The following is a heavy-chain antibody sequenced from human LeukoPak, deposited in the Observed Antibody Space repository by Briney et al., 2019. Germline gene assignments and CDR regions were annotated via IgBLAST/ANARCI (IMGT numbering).Heavy chain of an antibody. J-gene: IGHJ4*02. Sequence: PGGSLRLSCAASGFTFSTYWMSWVRQAPGKGLEWVANIKQDGSEKYYVDSVKGRFTISRDNAKNSLYLQMNSLRAEDTGVYYCARTAYNSVLDYWGQGSLVTVSS. CDR2: IKQDGSEK. D-gene: IGHD1-1*01. V-gene: IGHV3-7*04. CDR1: GFTFSTYW. CDR3: ARTAYNSVLDY.